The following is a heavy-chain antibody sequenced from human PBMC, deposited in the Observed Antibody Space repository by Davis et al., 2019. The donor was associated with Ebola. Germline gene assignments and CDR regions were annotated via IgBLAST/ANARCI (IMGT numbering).Heavy chain of an antibody. CDR3: ARMAIITIFGDEAFDI. Sequence: KCSWYSFPTYWIGRVRLLPGKGLAWIGIIYPYDSDTRYSPSFQGQVTISADKSISTAYLQWSSLKASDTAMYYCARMAIITIFGDEAFDIWGQGTMVTVSS. J-gene: IGHJ3*02. CDR1: WYSFPTYW. D-gene: IGHD3-3*01. V-gene: IGHV5-51*01. CDR2: IYPYDSDT.